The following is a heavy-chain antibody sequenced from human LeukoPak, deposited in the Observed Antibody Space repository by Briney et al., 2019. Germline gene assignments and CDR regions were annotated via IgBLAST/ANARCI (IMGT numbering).Heavy chain of an antibody. CDR2: ISDSGGTT. CDR1: GFTFSSYA. CDR3: AKDLDWNWGLNWFDP. V-gene: IGHV3-23*01. D-gene: IGHD3/OR15-3a*01. J-gene: IGHJ5*02. Sequence: GGSLRLSCTASGFTFSSYAMSWVRQAPGKGLEWVSTISDSGGTTYYADSVKGRFTISRDNSKNALYLQMNSLRAEDTAVYYCAKDLDWNWGLNWFDPWGQGTLVTVSS.